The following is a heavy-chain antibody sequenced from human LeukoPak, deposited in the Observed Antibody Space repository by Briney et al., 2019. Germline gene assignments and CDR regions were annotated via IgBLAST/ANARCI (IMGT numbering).Heavy chain of an antibody. V-gene: IGHV3-48*01. CDR3: AKVSPGYSGSYGDY. CDR1: GFTFSTYS. Sequence: GGSLRLSCAASGFTFSTYSMNWVRQAPGKGLEWVSYISGSSSNIYYADSVKGRFTISRDNSKNTLYLQMNSLRAEDTAVYYCAKVSPGYSGSYGDYWGQGTLVTVSS. D-gene: IGHD1-26*01. CDR2: ISGSSSNI. J-gene: IGHJ4*02.